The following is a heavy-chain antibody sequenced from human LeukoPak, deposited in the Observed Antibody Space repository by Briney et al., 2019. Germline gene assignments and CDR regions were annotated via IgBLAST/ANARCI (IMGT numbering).Heavy chain of an antibody. CDR3: AKASGAMGASRYYFDY. Sequence: GGSLRLSCAASGFTFSSYVMHWVRQAPGKGLEWVAVISYDGSNKYYADSVKGRFTISRDNSKNTLYLQMNSLRAEDTAVYYCAKASGAMGASRYYFDYWGQGTLVTVSS. CDR1: GFTFSSYV. CDR2: ISYDGSNK. D-gene: IGHD1-26*01. V-gene: IGHV3-30*18. J-gene: IGHJ4*02.